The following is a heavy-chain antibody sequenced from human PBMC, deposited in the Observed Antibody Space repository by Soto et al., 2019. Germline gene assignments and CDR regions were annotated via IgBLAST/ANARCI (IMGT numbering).Heavy chain of an antibody. J-gene: IGHJ3*02. CDR2: ISYDESNK. V-gene: IGHV3-30-3*01. CDR1: GFTFSSYA. CDR3: ARVRGSSWYEGAFDI. D-gene: IGHD6-13*01. Sequence: QVQLVESGGGVVQPGRSLRLSCAASGFTFSSYAMHWVRQAPGKVLEWVAFISYDESNKYYADSVKGRFTISRDNSKNTLYLQMNGLRAEDTAVYYCARVRGSSWYEGAFDIWGQGTMVTVSS.